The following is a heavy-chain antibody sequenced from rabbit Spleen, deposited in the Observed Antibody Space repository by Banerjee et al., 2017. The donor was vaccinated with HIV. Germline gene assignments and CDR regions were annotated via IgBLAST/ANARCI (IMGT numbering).Heavy chain of an antibody. D-gene: IGHD4-2*01. CDR3: ARDAAGREDFNL. CDR2: IDVNKGRV. V-gene: IGHV1S45*01. CDR1: GLDFSSNYW. J-gene: IGHJ4*01. Sequence: QEQLVESGGGLVKPVASLALTCTASGLDFSSNYWICWVRQAPGKGLEWIACIDVNKGRVYYPNWAKGRFTISKTSSTTVTLRMTSLTAADTATYFCARDAAGREDFNLWGPGTLVTVS.